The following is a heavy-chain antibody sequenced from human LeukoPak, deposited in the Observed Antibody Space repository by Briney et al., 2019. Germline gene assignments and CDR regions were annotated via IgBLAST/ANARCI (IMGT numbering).Heavy chain of an antibody. CDR2: IKYSGST. D-gene: IGHD3-22*01. V-gene: IGHV4-59*08. CDR3: ASLIYDSSGYYFDK. CDR1: GGSISSYH. J-gene: IGHJ4*02. Sequence: PSETLSLTCTVSGGSISSYHWSWIRQSPGKGLEWMGYIKYSGSTNRSPSRKSRVTISVDTSKNQFSLKLSSVTAADTAVYYCASLIYDSSGYYFDKWGQGTLDTVSS.